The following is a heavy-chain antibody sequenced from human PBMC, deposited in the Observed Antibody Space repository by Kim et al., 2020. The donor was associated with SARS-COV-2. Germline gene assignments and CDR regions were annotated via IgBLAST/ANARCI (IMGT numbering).Heavy chain of an antibody. CDR3: AKDGGSYSSSWYPNYYYYGMDV. J-gene: IGHJ6*02. Sequence: GGSLRLSCAASGFTFSSYGMHWVRQAPGKGLEWVAVISYDGSNKYYADSVKGRFTISRDNSKNTLYLQMNSLRAEDTAVYYCAKDGGSYSSSWYPNYYYYGMDVWGQGTTVTVSS. V-gene: IGHV3-30*18. D-gene: IGHD6-13*01. CDR1: GFTFSSYG. CDR2: ISYDGSNK.